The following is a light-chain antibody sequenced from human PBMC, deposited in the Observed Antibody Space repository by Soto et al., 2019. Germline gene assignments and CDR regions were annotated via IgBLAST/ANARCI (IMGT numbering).Light chain of an antibody. CDR2: EVS. CDR3: SSYTSSSTRV. J-gene: IGLJ1*01. V-gene: IGLV2-14*03. Sequence: QSVLTQPASVSGSPGQSITISCTGTSSDVGAYDYVSWYQQHPDEAPKLMIYEVSNRPSGVSNRFSGSKSVNTATLTISGLKADDEADYYCSSYTSSSTRVFGTGTKVTVL. CDR1: SSDVGAYDY.